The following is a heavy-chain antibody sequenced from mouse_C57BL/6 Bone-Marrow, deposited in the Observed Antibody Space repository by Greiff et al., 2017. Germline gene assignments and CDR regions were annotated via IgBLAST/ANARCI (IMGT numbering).Heavy chain of an antibody. D-gene: IGHD3-1*01. V-gene: IGHV1-54*01. J-gene: IGHJ3*01. Sequence: VQLQQSGAELVRPGTSVKVSCKASGYAFTNYLIEWVKQRPGQGLEWIGVINPGSGGTNYNEKFKGKATLTADKASSTAYMQLSSLTCEDSAVYFCARSGRSWFAYWGQGTLVTVSA. CDR1: GYAFTNYL. CDR3: ARSGRSWFAY. CDR2: INPGSGGT.